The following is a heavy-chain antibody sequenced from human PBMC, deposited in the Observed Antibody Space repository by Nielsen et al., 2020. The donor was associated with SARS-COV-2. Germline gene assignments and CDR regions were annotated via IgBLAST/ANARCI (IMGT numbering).Heavy chain of an antibody. CDR3: ASDIVVVVAATP. J-gene: IGHJ5*02. Sequence: GESLKISCAASGFTFSSYAMSWVRQAPGKGLEWVSAISGSGGSTYYADSVKGRFTISRDNSKNTLYLQMNSLRAEDTAVYYCASDIVVVVAATPWGQGTLVTVSS. V-gene: IGHV3-23*01. CDR2: ISGSGGST. D-gene: IGHD2-15*01. CDR1: GFTFSSYA.